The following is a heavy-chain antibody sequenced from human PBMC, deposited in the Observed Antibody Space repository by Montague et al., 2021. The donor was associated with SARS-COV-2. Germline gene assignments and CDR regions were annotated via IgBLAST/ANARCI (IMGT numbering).Heavy chain of an antibody. D-gene: IGHD1-1*01. J-gene: IGHJ4*02. Sequence: SETLSLTCEVSGGSISSYYWSRIRQSPGKGLEWIGYVHYTGSTKYNPSPKTRVTLSLDTPKNQFSLKLSSVTAADTAVYYCARAQNTCFIANCVNYFEVWGLGALVTVSS. CDR3: ARAQNTCFIANCVNYFEV. CDR2: VHYTGST. CDR1: GGSISSYY. V-gene: IGHV4-59*01.